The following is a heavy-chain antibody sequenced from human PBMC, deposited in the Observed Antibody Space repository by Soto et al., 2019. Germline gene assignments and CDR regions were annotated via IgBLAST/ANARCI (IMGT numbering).Heavy chain of an antibody. J-gene: IGHJ4*02. V-gene: IGHV3-23*01. D-gene: IGHD1-7*01. CDR3: AKNQERELPRVIDF. CDR2: MSGSSSTT. CDR1: GFTFSRNT. Sequence: GGSLRLSCVTSGFTFSRNTMNWVRQAPGKGLEWVSSMSGSSSTTYYADSVKGRFTISRDRSKNTLYLQMSSLRAEDTALYYCAKNQERELPRVIDFWGQGTLVTVSS.